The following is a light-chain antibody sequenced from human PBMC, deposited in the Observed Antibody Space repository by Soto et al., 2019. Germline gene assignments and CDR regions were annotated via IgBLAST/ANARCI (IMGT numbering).Light chain of an antibody. CDR3: CSYISSSWV. Sequence: QSALTQPASVSGSPGQSITISCTGASSDVGIYNYVSWYQQYPGKAPKLMIYEVSNRPSGVSNRFSGSKSGNSASLTISGLEAEDEAYYYCCSYISSSWVFGGGTQLTVL. V-gene: IGLV2-14*01. J-gene: IGLJ3*02. CDR1: SSDVGIYNY. CDR2: EVS.